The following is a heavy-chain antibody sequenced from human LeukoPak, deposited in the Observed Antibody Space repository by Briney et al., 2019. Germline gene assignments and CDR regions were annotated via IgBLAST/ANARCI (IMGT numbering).Heavy chain of an antibody. CDR2: INPNSGGT. J-gene: IGHJ4*02. Sequence: ASVKVSCKASGYTFTGYYMHWVRQAPGQGLEWMGWINPNSGGTNYAQKFQGRVTMTRDTSIGTAYMELSRLRSDDTAVYYCAREAVAGTGYYFDYWGQGTLVTVSS. V-gene: IGHV1-2*02. CDR3: AREAVAGTGYYFDY. CDR1: GYTFTGYY. D-gene: IGHD6-19*01.